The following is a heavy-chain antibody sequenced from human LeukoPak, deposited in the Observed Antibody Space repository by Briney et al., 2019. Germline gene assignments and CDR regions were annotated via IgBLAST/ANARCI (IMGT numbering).Heavy chain of an antibody. J-gene: IGHJ5*02. Sequence: ASVKVSCKASGYTFTTYTMHWVRQPPGQSLEWMGWINTGNGNTKYSQEFQGRVTITRDTSASTAYMELSSLRSEDMAVYYCARGARFRSYGSGTYYTSLPFDPWGQGTLVTVSS. CDR1: GYTFTTYT. D-gene: IGHD3-10*01. V-gene: IGHV1-3*03. CDR3: ARGARFRSYGSGTYYTSLPFDP. CDR2: INTGNGNT.